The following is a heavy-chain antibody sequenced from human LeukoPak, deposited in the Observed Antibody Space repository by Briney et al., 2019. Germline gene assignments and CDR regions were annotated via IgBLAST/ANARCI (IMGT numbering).Heavy chain of an antibody. Sequence: GRSLRLSCAASGFTFSDYYMSWIRQAPGKGLEWVSYISSSSSYTNYADSVKGRFTISRDNAKNSLYLQMNSLRAEDTAVYYCARGGVDSSGYRFDYWGQGTLVTVSS. J-gene: IGHJ4*02. V-gene: IGHV3-11*05. CDR3: ARGGVDSSGYRFDY. D-gene: IGHD3-22*01. CDR1: GFTFSDYY. CDR2: ISSSSSYT.